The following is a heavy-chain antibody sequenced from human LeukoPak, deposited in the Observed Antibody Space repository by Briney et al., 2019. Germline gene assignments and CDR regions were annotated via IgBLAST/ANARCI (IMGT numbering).Heavy chain of an antibody. Sequence: ASVKVSCKASGYTFTGYYMHWVRQAPGQGLEWMGWINPNSGGTNYAQKFQGRVTMTRDTSISTAYMELSRLRPDDTAVYYCARFVVVPAARRKFDPWGQGTLVTVSS. CDR1: GYTFTGYY. V-gene: IGHV1-2*02. CDR2: INPNSGGT. CDR3: ARFVVVPAARRKFDP. D-gene: IGHD2-2*01. J-gene: IGHJ5*02.